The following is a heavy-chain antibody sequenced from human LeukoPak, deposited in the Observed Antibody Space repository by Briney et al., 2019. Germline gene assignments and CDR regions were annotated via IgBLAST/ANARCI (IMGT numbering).Heavy chain of an antibody. D-gene: IGHD1-14*01. CDR1: GLTFSSYG. CDR3: WRAPEEYYFDY. Sequence: GRSLRLSCAASGLTFSSYGMHWVRQAPGKGLEWVAVISYDGSNKYYADSVKGRFTISRDNSKNTLYLQMNSLRAEDTAVYYCWRAPEEYYFDYWGQGTLVTVSS. CDR2: ISYDGSNK. V-gene: IGHV3-30*03. J-gene: IGHJ4*02.